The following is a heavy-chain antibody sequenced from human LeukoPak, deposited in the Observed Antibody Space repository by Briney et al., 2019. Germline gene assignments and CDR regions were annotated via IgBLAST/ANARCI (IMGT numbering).Heavy chain of an antibody. V-gene: IGHV4-59*01. CDR2: IYYSGST. Sequence: PSETLSLTCTVSGGSISSYYWSWIRQPPGKGLEWIGYIYYSGSTNYNPSLKSRVTISVDTSKNQFSLKLSSVTAADTAGYYCARYRYSSSPYYYYYMDVWGKGTTVTVSS. CDR1: GGSISSYY. D-gene: IGHD6-13*01. CDR3: ARYRYSSSPYYYYYMDV. J-gene: IGHJ6*03.